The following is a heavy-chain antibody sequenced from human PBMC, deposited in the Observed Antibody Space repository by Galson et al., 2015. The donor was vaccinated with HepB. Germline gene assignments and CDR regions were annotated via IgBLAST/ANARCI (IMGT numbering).Heavy chain of an antibody. V-gene: IGHV2-70*11. D-gene: IGHD3-3*01. CDR1: GFSLSTSGMC. CDR3: ARSDLWSGYRFFDY. CDR2: IDWDDDK. Sequence: PALVKPTQTLTLTCTFSGFSLSTSGMCVSWIRQPPGKALEWLARIDWDDDKYYSTSLKTRLTISKDTSKNQVVLTMTNMDPVDTATYYCARSDLWSGYRFFDYWGQVTLVTVSS. J-gene: IGHJ4*02.